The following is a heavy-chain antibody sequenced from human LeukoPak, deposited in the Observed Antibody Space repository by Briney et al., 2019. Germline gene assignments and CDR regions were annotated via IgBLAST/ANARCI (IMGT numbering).Heavy chain of an antibody. CDR3: ARDKTRYCSSTSCYTLLGWFDP. J-gene: IGHJ5*02. Sequence: SETLSLTCTVSGGSISSGGYYWSWIRQHPGKGLEWIGYIYYSGSTYYNPSLKSRVTISVDTSKNQFSLKLSSVTAADTAVYYCARDKTRYCSSTSCYTLLGWFDPWGQGTLVTVSS. CDR2: IYYSGST. CDR1: GGSISSGGYY. D-gene: IGHD2-2*02. V-gene: IGHV4-31*03.